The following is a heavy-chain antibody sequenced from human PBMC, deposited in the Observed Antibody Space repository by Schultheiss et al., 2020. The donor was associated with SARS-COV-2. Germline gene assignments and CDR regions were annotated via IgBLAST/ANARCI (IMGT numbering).Heavy chain of an antibody. D-gene: IGHD1-26*01. Sequence: GGSLRLSCAASGFTFSSYAMSWVRQAPGMGLEWVADIWYDGSEKYYADSVKGRFTISRERGTNTLLLQMNSLRVEDTAVYFCARDPRVGATTWFDPWGQGTPVTVSS. CDR3: ARDPRVGATTWFDP. CDR1: GFTFSSYA. CDR2: IWYDGSEK. V-gene: IGHV3-33*02. J-gene: IGHJ5*02.